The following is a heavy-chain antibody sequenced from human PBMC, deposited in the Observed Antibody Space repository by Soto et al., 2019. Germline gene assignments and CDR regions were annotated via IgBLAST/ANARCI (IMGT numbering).Heavy chain of an antibody. J-gene: IGHJ4*02. D-gene: IGHD2-21*02. CDR3: ARAGVTPHFFDY. Sequence: GGSLRLSCAASGFSVRTNYMSWVRQAPGKGLEWVSVFESGGSIYYADSVKGRFIISRDYAKNTVYLQMNSLRADDTAVYYRARAGVTPHFFDYWGQGTLVTVSS. CDR2: FESGGSI. V-gene: IGHV3-53*01. CDR1: GFSVRTNY.